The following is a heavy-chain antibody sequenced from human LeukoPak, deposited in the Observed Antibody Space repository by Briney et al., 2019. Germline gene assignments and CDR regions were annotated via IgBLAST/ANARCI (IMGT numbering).Heavy chain of an antibody. CDR1: GFTFDDYA. V-gene: IGHV3-9*01. Sequence: GRSLRLSCAASGFTFDDYAMHWVRQAPGKGLEWVSGISWNSGSIGYADSVKGRFTISRDNAMNSLYLQMNSLRAEDTALYYCAKAARPDYYYGMDVWGQGTTVTVSS. CDR2: ISWNSGSI. D-gene: IGHD6-6*01. CDR3: AKAARPDYYYGMDV. J-gene: IGHJ6*02.